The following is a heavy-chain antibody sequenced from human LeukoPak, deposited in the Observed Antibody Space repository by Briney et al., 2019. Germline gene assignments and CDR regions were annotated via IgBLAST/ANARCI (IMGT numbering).Heavy chain of an antibody. CDR1: GGSFSGYY. CDR2: IDHSGST. J-gene: IGHJ4*02. D-gene: IGHD6-13*01. CDR3: ARAVASSSWGLDY. Sequence: SETLSLTCAVYGGSFSGYYWSWIRQPPGKGLEWIGEIDHSGSTNYNPSLKSRVTISVDTSKNQFSLKLSSVTAADTAVYYCARAVASSSWGLDYWGQGTLVTVSS. V-gene: IGHV4-34*01.